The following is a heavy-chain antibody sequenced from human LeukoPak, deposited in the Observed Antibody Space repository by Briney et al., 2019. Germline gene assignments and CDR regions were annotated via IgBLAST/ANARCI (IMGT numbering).Heavy chain of an antibody. V-gene: IGHV1-18*01. CDR2: ISAYNGNT. Sequence: ASVKVSCKASGYTFTSYGVSWVRQAPGQGLEWMGWISAYNGNTNYAQKLQGRVTMTTDTSTSTAYMELRSLRSDDTAVYYCARDGYCTNGVCFCRYWGQGTLVTVSS. CDR1: GYTFTSYG. CDR3: ARDGYCTNGVCFCRY. D-gene: IGHD2-8*01. J-gene: IGHJ4*02.